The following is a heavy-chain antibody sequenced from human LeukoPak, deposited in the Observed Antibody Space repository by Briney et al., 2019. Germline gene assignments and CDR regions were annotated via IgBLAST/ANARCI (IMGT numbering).Heavy chain of an antibody. J-gene: IGHJ4*02. CDR2: ISWNSGSI. Sequence: GRSLRLSCAASGFTFDDYAMHWVRQAPGEGLEWVSGISWNSGSIGYADSVKGRFTISRDNAKNSLYLQMNSLRAEDTALYYCAKDKEEWLSGFDYWGQGTLVTVSS. CDR3: AKDKEEWLSGFDY. V-gene: IGHV3-9*01. D-gene: IGHD3-3*01. CDR1: GFTFDDYA.